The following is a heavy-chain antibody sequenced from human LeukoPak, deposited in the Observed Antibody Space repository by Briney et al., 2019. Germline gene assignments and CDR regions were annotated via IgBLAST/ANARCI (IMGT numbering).Heavy chain of an antibody. J-gene: IGHJ6*02. CDR3: AXXXXXSSWYRYYYYGMDV. CDR1: GGSISSYY. V-gene: IGHV4-59*08. D-gene: IGHD6-13*01. CDR2: IYYSGST. Sequence: SETLSLTCTVSGGSISSYYWSWIRQPPGKGLEWIGYIYYSGSTNYNPSLKSRVTISVDTSKNQFSLKLSSVTAADTAVYYCAXXXXXSSWYRYYYYGMDVWGQGTTVTVSS.